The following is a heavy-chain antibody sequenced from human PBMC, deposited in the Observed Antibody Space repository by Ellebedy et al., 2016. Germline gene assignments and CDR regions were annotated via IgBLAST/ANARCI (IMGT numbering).Heavy chain of an antibody. CDR2: ISYDGSNK. J-gene: IGHJ1*01. CDR1: GFTFSSYG. Sequence: GESLKISXAASGFTFSSYGMHWVRQAPGKGLEWVAVISYDGSNKYYADSVKGRFTISRDNSKNTLYLQMNSLRAEDTAVYYCASTKGYFQHWGQGTLVTVSS. V-gene: IGHV3-30*03. CDR3: ASTKGYFQH.